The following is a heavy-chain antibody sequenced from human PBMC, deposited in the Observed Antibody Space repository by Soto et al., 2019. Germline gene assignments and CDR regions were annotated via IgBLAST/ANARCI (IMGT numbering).Heavy chain of an antibody. Sequence: EVQLVESGGGLVQPGGSLRLSCAASGFTVSSNYMSWVRQAPGKGLEWVSVIYSGGSTYYADSVKGRFTISRDNSKNTLYLQMNSLRAEDTAVYYCALGWELLPSYYYYGMDVWGQGTTVTVSS. CDR3: ALGWELLPSYYYYGMDV. D-gene: IGHD1-26*01. V-gene: IGHV3-66*01. CDR1: GFTVSSNY. CDR2: IYSGGST. J-gene: IGHJ6*02.